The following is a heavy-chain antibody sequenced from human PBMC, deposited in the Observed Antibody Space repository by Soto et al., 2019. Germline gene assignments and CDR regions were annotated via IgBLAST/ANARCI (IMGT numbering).Heavy chain of an antibody. D-gene: IGHD6-19*01. J-gene: IGHJ4*02. CDR3: ATPGYSSGWYEGSFDY. Sequence: PGGSLRFSCAAPVFTFSSYAMSWVRQAPGKGLEWVSAISGSGGSTYYADSVKGRFTISRDNSKNTLYLQMNSLRAEDTAVYYCATPGYSSGWYEGSFDYWGQGTLVTVSS. CDR2: ISGSGGST. V-gene: IGHV3-23*01. CDR1: VFTFSSYA.